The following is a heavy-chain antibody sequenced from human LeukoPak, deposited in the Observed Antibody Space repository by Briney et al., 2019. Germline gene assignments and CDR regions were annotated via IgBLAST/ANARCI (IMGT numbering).Heavy chain of an antibody. CDR3: AGDFLPLEMAISADY. CDR1: GFTFSSYG. V-gene: IGHV3-33*01. Sequence: GRSLRLSCAASGFTFSSYGMHWVRQAPGKGLEWVAVIWYDGSNKYYADSVKGRFTISRDNSKNTLYLQMNSLRAEDTAVYYCAGDFLPLEMAISADYWGQGTLVTVSS. J-gene: IGHJ4*02. CDR2: IWYDGSNK. D-gene: IGHD5-24*01.